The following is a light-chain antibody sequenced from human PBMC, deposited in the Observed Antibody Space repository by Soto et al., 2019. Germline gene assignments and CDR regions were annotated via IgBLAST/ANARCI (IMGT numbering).Light chain of an antibody. CDR3: VLYMGSGIPPV. CDR1: SGSVSTNYY. J-gene: IGLJ3*02. CDR2: STN. V-gene: IGLV8-61*01. Sequence: HTVVTQEPSFSVSPGRTVTLTCGLNSGSVSTNYYPSCYQQTPGQGPRTLIYSTNIRSSGVPDRFSGSILGNKAALTITGAQADDESGYFCVLYMGSGIPPVFGGGTKVTVL.